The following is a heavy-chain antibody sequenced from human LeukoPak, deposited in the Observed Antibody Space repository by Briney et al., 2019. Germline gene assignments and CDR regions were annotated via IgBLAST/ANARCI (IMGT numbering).Heavy chain of an antibody. CDR3: ARMKVIKGASLDY. CDR1: RFSFSKYA. CDR2: ISFDETKK. D-gene: IGHD2/OR15-2a*01. J-gene: IGHJ4*02. Sequence: GGSLRLSCAASRFSFSKYAMHWVRQAPGKGLEWVAVISFDETKKYYADSVKGRFTISRDNSNNTLFLQMNSLKTEDTAVYFCARMKVIKGASLDYWGQGSLVTVSS. V-gene: IGHV3-30-3*01.